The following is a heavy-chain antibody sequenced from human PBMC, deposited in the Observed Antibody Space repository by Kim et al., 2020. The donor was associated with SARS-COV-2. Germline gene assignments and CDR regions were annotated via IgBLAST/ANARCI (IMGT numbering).Heavy chain of an antibody. CDR1: GGSFSGYY. CDR3: ASFTAETAKFDY. CDR2: INHSGST. Sequence: SETLSLTCAVYGGSFSGYYWSWIRQPPGKGLEWIGEINHSGSTNYNPSLKSRVTISVDTSKNQFSLKLSSVTAADTAVYYCASFTAETAKFDYCGQGTLVTVSS. V-gene: IGHV4-34*01. J-gene: IGHJ4*02.